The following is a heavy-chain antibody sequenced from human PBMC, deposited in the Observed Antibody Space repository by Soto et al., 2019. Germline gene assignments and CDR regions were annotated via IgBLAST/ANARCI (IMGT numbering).Heavy chain of an antibody. CDR2: ISPFNGNT. Sequence: QVQLVQSGAEVKKPGASVKVSCKSSGYPFTHYGITWVRQAPGQGLEWMGWISPFNGNTNYGQTLQGRVTLTTDTSTSTIYMELRSLGSDDTAVYYCARDQSFDRSYYYGIDFWGQGTTVTVSS. J-gene: IGHJ6*02. CDR3: ARDQSFDRSYYYGIDF. CDR1: GYPFTHYG. V-gene: IGHV1-18*01. D-gene: IGHD3-22*01.